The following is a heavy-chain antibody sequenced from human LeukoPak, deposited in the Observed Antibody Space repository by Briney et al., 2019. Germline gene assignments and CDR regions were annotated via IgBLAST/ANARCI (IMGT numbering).Heavy chain of an antibody. J-gene: IGHJ4*02. Sequence: SQTLSLTCTVSGGSISSGDYYWSWIRQHPGKGLEWIGYISSSGSTYYNPSLRSRITTSADTSKNQFSLNLSSVTAADTAVYYCVREGGSGTYYKSHYFAYWGQGTLVNVSS. CDR1: GGSISSGDYY. CDR3: VREGGSGTYYKSHYFAY. V-gene: IGHV4-31*03. D-gene: IGHD3-10*01. CDR2: ISSSGST.